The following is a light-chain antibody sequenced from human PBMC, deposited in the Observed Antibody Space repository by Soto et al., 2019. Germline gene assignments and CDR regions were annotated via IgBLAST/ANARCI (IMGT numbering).Light chain of an antibody. CDR3: QQYHASSFT. Sequence: EIVLTQSPGTLSLSPGERATLSCRASQSIDSRYLAWYQQKPGQAPRLLIYATSSRATGIPDRFSGSVSGTDFSLTISRLAPEDFAVFYCQQYHASSFTFGQGTKLEIK. CDR2: ATS. J-gene: IGKJ2*01. CDR1: QSIDSRY. V-gene: IGKV3-20*01.